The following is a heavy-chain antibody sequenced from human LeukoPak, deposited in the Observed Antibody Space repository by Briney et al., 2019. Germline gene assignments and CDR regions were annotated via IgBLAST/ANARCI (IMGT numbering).Heavy chain of an antibody. CDR1: GYSFTAYY. J-gene: IGHJ4*02. D-gene: IGHD1-14*01. Sequence: ASVTVSFKPTGYSFTAYYIFWMRQAPGQGLECMGWINLYNGATKYAQRFQSRVTMTRDTSISTAYMELSRLRSDDTATYYCASWAGGNEPVASLDYWGQGTLVTVSS. CDR3: ASWAGGNEPVASLDY. CDR2: INLYNGAT. V-gene: IGHV1-2*02.